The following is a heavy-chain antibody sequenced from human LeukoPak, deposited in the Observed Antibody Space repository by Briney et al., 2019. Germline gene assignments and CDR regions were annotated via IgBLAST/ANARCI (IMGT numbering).Heavy chain of an antibody. J-gene: IGHJ4*02. CDR1: GFTFSSYG. V-gene: IGHV3-33*06. D-gene: IGHD2-15*01. CDR2: IWYDGSIR. Sequence: GGSLRLSCAASGFTFSSYGMHWVRQAPGKGLEWVAVIWYDGSIRYYADSVKGRFTISRDNSKNTLYLQMNSLRAEDTAVYYCAKVSRYCSGGSCYYHPFDYWGQGTLVTVSS. CDR3: AKVSRYCSGGSCYYHPFDY.